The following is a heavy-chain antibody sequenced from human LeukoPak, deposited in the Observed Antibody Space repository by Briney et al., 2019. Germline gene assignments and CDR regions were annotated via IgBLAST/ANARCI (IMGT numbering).Heavy chain of an antibody. CDR3: AVGFYDYVWGSYPSRSRFDY. CDR1: GYTFTSYG. J-gene: IGHJ4*02. V-gene: IGHV1-18*01. Sequence: ASVKASCKASGYTFTSYGISWVRQAPGQGLEWMGWISAYNGNTNYAQKLQGRVTMTTDTSTSTAYMELRSLRSDDTAVYYCAVGFYDYVWGSYPSRSRFDYWGQGTLVIVSS. D-gene: IGHD3-16*02. CDR2: ISAYNGNT.